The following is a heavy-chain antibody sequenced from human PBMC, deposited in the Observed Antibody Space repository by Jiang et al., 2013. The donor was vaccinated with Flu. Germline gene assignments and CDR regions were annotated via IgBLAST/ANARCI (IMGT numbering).Heavy chain of an antibody. D-gene: IGHD2-21*02. CDR1: GFSFSSYG. Sequence: QLLESGGGVVQPGRSLRLSCVASGFSFSSYGMHWVRQAPGKGLEWVAVVSFDGSNSWYADSVKGRFTISRDNSKNTLYLQMNSLRPEDTAVYYCAKDLTLFCGGDCSVFDYWGQGSLVTVSS. J-gene: IGHJ4*02. CDR2: VSFDGSNS. V-gene: IGHV3-30*18. CDR3: AKDLTLFCGGDCSVFDY.